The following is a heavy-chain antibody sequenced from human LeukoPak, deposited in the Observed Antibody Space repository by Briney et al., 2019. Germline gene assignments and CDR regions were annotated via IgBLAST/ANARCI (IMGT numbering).Heavy chain of an antibody. CDR1: GFTFSSYA. Sequence: PGGSLRLSCAASGFTFSSYAMHWVRQAPGKGLEWVAVISYDGSNKYYADSVKGRFTISRDNSKNTLYLQMNSLRAEDTAVYYCAREGWERTYDYWGQGTLVTVSS. D-gene: IGHD1-26*01. J-gene: IGHJ4*02. V-gene: IGHV3-30*04. CDR2: ISYDGSNK. CDR3: AREGWERTYDY.